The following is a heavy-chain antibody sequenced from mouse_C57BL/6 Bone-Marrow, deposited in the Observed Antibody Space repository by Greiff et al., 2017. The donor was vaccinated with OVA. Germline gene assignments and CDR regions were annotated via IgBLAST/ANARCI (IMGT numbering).Heavy chain of an antibody. CDR2: INPNNGGT. D-gene: IGHD2-4*01. V-gene: IGHV1-22*01. J-gene: IGHJ3*01. Sequence: VQLKESGPELVKPGASVKMSCKASGYTFTDYNMHWVKQSHGKSLEWIGYINPNNGGTSYNQKFKGKATLTVNKSSNTAYMELRSLTSEDSAVYYCARRDGYDYTWFAYWGQGTLVTVSA. CDR3: ARRDGYDYTWFAY. CDR1: GYTFTDYN.